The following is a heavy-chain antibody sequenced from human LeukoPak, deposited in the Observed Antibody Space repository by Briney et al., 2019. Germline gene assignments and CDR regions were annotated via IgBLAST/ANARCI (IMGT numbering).Heavy chain of an antibody. CDR2: ISAYNGNT. D-gene: IGHD4-23*01. CDR1: GDTLTSYG. Sequence: GASLKVSGKPSGDTLTSYGISWVRQSPGHGLEWMGWISAYNGNTNYAQKLQGRVTMTTDTSTSTAYMELRSLRSDDTAVYYCAEGGDTVESWFDPWGQGTLVTVSS. CDR3: AEGGDTVESWFDP. J-gene: IGHJ5*02. V-gene: IGHV1-18*01.